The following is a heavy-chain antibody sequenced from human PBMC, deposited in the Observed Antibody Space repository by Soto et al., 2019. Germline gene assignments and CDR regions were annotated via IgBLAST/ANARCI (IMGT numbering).Heavy chain of an antibody. J-gene: IGHJ4*02. Sequence: PGESLKISCQASGYSFTTYWLAWVRQTPGRGLEWMGIIYLGDSEIKYSPFFDGQVNFSVDKSTSTAYLQWIGLKTSETGMYLCARSPTGNTQHPLYIWDQESLFTISS. CDR2: IYLGDSEI. V-gene: IGHV5-51*01. CDR1: GYSFTTYW. CDR3: ARSPTGNTQHPLYI. D-gene: IGHD2-8*01.